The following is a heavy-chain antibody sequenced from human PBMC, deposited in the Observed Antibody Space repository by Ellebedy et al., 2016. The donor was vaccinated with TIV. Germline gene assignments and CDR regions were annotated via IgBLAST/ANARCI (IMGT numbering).Heavy chain of an antibody. D-gene: IGHD6-19*01. CDR3: AREADASSGWDY. J-gene: IGHJ4*02. Sequence: AASVKVSCKASGYTFTRYAMHWVRQAPGQRLEWMGWISAGNGNTKYSQKFQGRVTITRDTSASTAYMELSSLRSEDTAVYYCAREADASSGWDYWGQGTLVTVSS. V-gene: IGHV1-3*01. CDR2: ISAGNGNT. CDR1: GYTFTRYA.